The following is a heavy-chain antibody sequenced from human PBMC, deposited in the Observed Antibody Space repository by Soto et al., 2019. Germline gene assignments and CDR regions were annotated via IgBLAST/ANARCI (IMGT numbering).Heavy chain of an antibody. V-gene: IGHV3-30-3*01. Sequence: QVQLVESGGGVVQPGRSLRLSCAASGFTFSSYAMHWVRQAPGKGLEWVAVISYDGSNKYYADSVKGRFTISRDNSKNTLYQQMNSLRAEDTAVYYCARPLWRDDYNWGYFDLWGRGTLVTVCS. J-gene: IGHJ2*01. D-gene: IGHD4-4*01. CDR3: ARPLWRDDYNWGYFDL. CDR1: GFTFSSYA. CDR2: ISYDGSNK.